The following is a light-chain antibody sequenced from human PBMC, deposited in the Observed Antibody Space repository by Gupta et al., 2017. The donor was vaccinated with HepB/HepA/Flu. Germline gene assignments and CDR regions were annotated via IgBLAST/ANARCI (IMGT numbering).Light chain of an antibody. CDR1: QGVSNR. J-gene: IGKJ4*01. CDR2: DSS. V-gene: IGKV1-9*01. CDR3: QQYKNYPLT. Sequence: DIQSTLPPSFLSASVGDRVTITCRASQGVSNRLAWYQQEPGKAPKVLIYDSSALQSGVPSRFFGSGSGTEFTLTISSLQPEDFATYYCQQYKNYPLTFGGGTKVEIE.